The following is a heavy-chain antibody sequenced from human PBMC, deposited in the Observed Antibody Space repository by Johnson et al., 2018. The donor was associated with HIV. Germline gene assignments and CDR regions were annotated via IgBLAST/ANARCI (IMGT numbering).Heavy chain of an antibody. CDR1: GFTFSSYG. V-gene: IGHV3-30*19. CDR2: ISDDGTNT. J-gene: IGHJ3*02. Sequence: QVQLVESGGGVVQPGGSLRLSCAASGFTFSSYGMHWVRQAPGKGLEGVAVISDDGTNTDYADAGKGRFTISRDNSKNTLYLQMNNLRAGDSAVYYCTTDQAGDYVWGTYRYAFDIWGQGTMVTVSS. D-gene: IGHD3-16*02. CDR3: TTDQAGDYVWGTYRYAFDI.